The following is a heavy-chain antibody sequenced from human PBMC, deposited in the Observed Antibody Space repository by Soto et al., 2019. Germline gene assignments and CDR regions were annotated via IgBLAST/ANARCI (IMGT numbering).Heavy chain of an antibody. CDR1: GFTFSSYS. J-gene: IGHJ6*02. CDR2: ISSSCSYI. V-gene: IGHV3-21*01. Sequence: PGGSLRLSCAASGFTFSSYSMNFFRQAPFKWLEWVSSISSSCSYIYYADSVKGRFTISRDNAKNSLYLQMNSLRAEDTAVYYCARGSVYYDILTGYYPANHYYYYGMDVWGQGTTVTVSS. D-gene: IGHD3-9*01. CDR3: ARGSVYYDILTGYYPANHYYYYGMDV.